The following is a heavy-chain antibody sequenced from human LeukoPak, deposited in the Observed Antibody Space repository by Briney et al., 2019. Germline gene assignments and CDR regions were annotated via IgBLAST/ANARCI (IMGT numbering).Heavy chain of an antibody. V-gene: IGHV3-48*03. CDR2: ISSSGSTI. CDR1: GFTFSSYE. CDR3: AELGITMIGGV. J-gene: IGHJ6*04. Sequence: ESGGSLTLSCAASGFTFSSYEMNWARQAPGKGLEWVSYISSSGSTIYYADSVKGRFTISRDNAKNSLYLQMNSLRAEDTAVYYCAELGITMIGGVWGKGTTVTISS. D-gene: IGHD3-10*02.